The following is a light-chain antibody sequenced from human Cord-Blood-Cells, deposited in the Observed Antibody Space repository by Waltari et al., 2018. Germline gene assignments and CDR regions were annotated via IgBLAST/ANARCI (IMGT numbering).Light chain of an antibody. V-gene: IGLV2-14*01. CDR2: DVS. CDR1: SSDVGGYNY. J-gene: IGLJ3*02. Sequence: QSALTQPASVSGSPGPSITISCTGTSSDVGGYNYVSCYQQHPGKAPKLMIHDVSNRPAGVANRFSGSKSGNTAPLTICGRQAEDEADYYCSAYTSSSTWVFGGGTKLTVL. CDR3: SAYTSSSTWV.